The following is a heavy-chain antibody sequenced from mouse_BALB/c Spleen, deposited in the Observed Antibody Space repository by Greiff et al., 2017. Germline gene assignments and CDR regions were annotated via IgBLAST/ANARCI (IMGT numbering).Heavy chain of an antibody. CDR2: IRLKSNNYAT. CDR1: GFTFSNYW. V-gene: IGHV6-6*02. J-gene: IGHJ2*01. Sequence: EVQLVESGGGLVQPGGSMKLSCVASGFTFSNYWMNWVRQSPEKGLEWVAEIRLKSNNYATHYAESVKGRFTISRDDSKSSVYLQMNNLRAEDTGIYYCTSSQGWDYFDYWGQGTTLTVSS. D-gene: IGHD2-3*01. CDR3: TSSQGWDYFDY.